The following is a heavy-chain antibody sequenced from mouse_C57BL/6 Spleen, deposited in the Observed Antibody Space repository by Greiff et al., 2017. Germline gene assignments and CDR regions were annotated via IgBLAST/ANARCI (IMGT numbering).Heavy chain of an antibody. J-gene: IGHJ4*01. D-gene: IGHD1-1*01. CDR1: GYTFTSYW. V-gene: IGHV1-69*01. CDR2: IDPSDSYT. CDR3: SRENYGNSYRTMDD. Sequence: QVQLKQPGAELVMPGASVKLSCKASGYTFTSYWMNWVKQRPGQGLEWIGEIDPSDSYTNYNQKFKGKSTLTVDQSSSTAYMQLSRLTSADSAVXDCSRENYGNSYRTMDDWGQGTSVTVSS.